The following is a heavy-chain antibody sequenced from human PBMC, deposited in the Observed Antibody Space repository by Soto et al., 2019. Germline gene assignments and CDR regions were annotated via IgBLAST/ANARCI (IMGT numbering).Heavy chain of an antibody. J-gene: IGHJ3*02. CDR3: ARELHSGSVGAFDI. CDR1: GGSISNSSYY. CDR2: IYYSGST. Sequence: SETLSLTCTVSGGSISNSSYYWGWIRQPPGKGLEWIGSIYYSGSTYYNPSLKSRVTISVDTSKNQFSLKLSSVTAADTAVYYCARELHSGSVGAFDIWGQGTMVTVSS. D-gene: IGHD1-26*01. V-gene: IGHV4-39*07.